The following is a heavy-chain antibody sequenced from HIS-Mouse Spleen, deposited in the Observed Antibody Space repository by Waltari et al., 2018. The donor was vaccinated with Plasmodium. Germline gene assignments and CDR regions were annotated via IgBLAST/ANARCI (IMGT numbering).Heavy chain of an antibody. D-gene: IGHD5-18*01. CDR1: GGSISSYY. CDR3: ARLRYSYGYFDY. V-gene: IGHV4-59*08. J-gene: IGHJ4*02. CDR2: IYYSGST. Sequence: QVQLQESGPGLVKPSETLSLTCTVSGGSISSYYWSWIRQPPGKGLEWLGYIYYSGSTNYNPSLKSRVTISVDTSKNQFSLKLSSVTAADTAVYYCARLRYSYGYFDYWGQGTLVTVSS.